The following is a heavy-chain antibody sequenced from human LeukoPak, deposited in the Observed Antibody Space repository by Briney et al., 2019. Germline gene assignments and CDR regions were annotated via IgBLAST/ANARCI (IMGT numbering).Heavy chain of an antibody. D-gene: IGHD4-11*01. CDR1: GGSISSYY. Sequence: KPSETLSLTCTVSGGSISSYYWSWLRQPPGKGLEWIGYIYYSGSTNYNPSLKSRVTISVDTSKNQFSLKLSSVTAADTAVYYCARGTVNSYYYYMDDWGKGTTVTVSS. CDR2: IYYSGST. CDR3: ARGTVNSYYYYMDD. J-gene: IGHJ6*03. V-gene: IGHV4-59*01.